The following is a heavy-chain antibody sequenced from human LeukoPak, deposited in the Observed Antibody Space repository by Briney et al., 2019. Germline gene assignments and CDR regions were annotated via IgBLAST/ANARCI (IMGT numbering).Heavy chain of an antibody. Sequence: PGGSLRLSCAASGFTFSSYEMNWVRQAPGKGLEWVSYISSSGSTIYYADSVKGRFTISRDNAKNSLYLQMNSLRAEDTAVYYCARDLYSSGYFWKVPFDPWSQGTLVTVSS. CDR1: GFTFSSYE. CDR3: ARDLYSSGYFWKVPFDP. J-gene: IGHJ5*02. V-gene: IGHV3-48*03. CDR2: ISSSGSTI. D-gene: IGHD3-22*01.